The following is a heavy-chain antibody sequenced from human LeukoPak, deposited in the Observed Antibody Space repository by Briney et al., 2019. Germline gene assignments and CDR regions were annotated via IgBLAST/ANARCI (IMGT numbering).Heavy chain of an antibody. Sequence: SETLSLTCTVSGGSVSSNTYFWNWIRKSPGKGLEWVGFVYFSGRTKYNPSLKSRVTISIDTSKNQVSLKLRSVTAADTAMYFCVIEASTSYYDSSGYYRQTETFDVWGQGTMVTVSS. CDR3: VIEASTSYYDSSGYYRQTETFDV. CDR2: VYFSGRT. J-gene: IGHJ3*01. CDR1: GGSVSSNTYF. D-gene: IGHD3-22*01. V-gene: IGHV4-61*01.